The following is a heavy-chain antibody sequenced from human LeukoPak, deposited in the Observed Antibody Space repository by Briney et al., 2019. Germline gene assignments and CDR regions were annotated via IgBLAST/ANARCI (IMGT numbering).Heavy chain of an antibody. J-gene: IGHJ4*02. D-gene: IGHD6-19*01. CDR3: AKDLWRVAVAGIYYFDY. CDR1: GFTFSSYA. Sequence: GGSLRLSCAASGFTFSSYAMSWVRQAPGKGLEWVSAISGSGGSTYYADSVKGRFTISRDNSKNTLYLQMNSLRAEDTAVYYCAKDLWRVAVAGIYYFDYWGQGTLVTVSS. V-gene: IGHV3-23*01. CDR2: ISGSGGST.